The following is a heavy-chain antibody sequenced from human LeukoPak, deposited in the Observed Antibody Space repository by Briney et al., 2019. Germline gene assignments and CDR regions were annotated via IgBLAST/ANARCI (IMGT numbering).Heavy chain of an antibody. Sequence: ASVKVSCKASGYTFTSYDINWVRQATGQGLEWMGWMNPNSGDTDYAQKFQGRVTMTRDTSISTAYMELSRLRYDDTAVYYCARAQRQWLVLFAGYYFDYWGQGTLVTVSS. J-gene: IGHJ4*02. V-gene: IGHV1-8*01. CDR1: GYTFTSYD. CDR2: MNPNSGDT. CDR3: ARAQRQWLVLFAGYYFDY. D-gene: IGHD6-19*01.